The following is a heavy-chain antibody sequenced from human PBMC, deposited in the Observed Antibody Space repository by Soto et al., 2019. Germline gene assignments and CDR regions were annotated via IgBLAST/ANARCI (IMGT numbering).Heavy chain of an antibody. D-gene: IGHD2-15*01. CDR1: GFSFSTYN. Sequence: GGSLRLSCAASGFSFSTYNMDWVRQAPGKGPEWIAYISTTSFTIYYADSVKGRFTISRDNDRSSLYLEMNSLRDEDTAVYYCARDRCYDGTCYSASDSWGQGTLVTVSS. J-gene: IGHJ5*01. CDR3: ARDRCYDGTCYSASDS. CDR2: ISTTSFTI. V-gene: IGHV3-48*02.